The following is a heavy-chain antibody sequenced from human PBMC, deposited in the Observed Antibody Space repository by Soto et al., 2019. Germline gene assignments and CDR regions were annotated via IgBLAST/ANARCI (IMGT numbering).Heavy chain of an antibody. J-gene: IGHJ4*02. CDR1: GGSVSSDYW. V-gene: IGHV4-4*02. Sequence: QVQLQESGPGVVKPSGTLSLTCAVSGGSVSSDYWWSWVRLPPGKGLESIGEIYHSGRTNYTPTLNGRVTISLDTSKNQLSLILNSVTAAATAVSYFARDPPSYGRNFDDWGQGTVVSVSS. CDR3: ARDPPSYGRNFDD. CDR2: IYHSGRT. D-gene: IGHD1-26*01.